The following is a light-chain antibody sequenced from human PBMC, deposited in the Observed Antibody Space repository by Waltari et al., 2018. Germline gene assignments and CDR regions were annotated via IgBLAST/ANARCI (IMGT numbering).Light chain of an antibody. CDR3: QQYNNWAPFT. V-gene: IGKV3-15*01. CDR1: QSISSN. J-gene: IGKJ2*01. CDR2: GAS. Sequence: EIVMTQSPATLSVSPGERATLSCKASQSISSNLAWYLQKPGQAPRLLIYGASTRATGISARFSGSGSGTEFTLTISSLQSEDCAVYYCQQYNNWAPFTFGQGTKLEIK.